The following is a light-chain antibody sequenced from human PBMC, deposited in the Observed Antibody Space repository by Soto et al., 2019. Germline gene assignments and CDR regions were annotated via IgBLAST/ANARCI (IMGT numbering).Light chain of an antibody. J-gene: IGLJ3*02. CDR3: CSYAVSSTLL. CDR2: AGS. CDR1: SSDIGSYNL. Sequence: QSALTQPASVSGSPGQSITVSCTGTSSDIGSYNLVSWYQHHPGKAPKLMIYAGSKRPSGVSSRFSGSKSGNTASLTISGLQAEDEADYYCCSYAVSSTLLFGGGTKLTVL. V-gene: IGLV2-23*01.